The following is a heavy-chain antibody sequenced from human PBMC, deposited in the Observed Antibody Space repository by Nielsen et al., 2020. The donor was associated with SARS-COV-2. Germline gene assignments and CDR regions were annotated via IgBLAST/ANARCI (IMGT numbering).Heavy chain of an antibody. CDR2: ITGNSNTI. CDR1: GLTFSRYS. V-gene: IGHV3-48*01. CDR3: ARKYGSGAIDY. D-gene: IGHD3-10*01. J-gene: IGHJ4*02. Sequence: GGSLRLSCAASGLTFSRYSMNWVRQAPGKGLEWVSYITGNSNTIYYADSVKGRFTISRDNAKNSLYLQMNSLRAEDTAVYYCARKYGSGAIDYWGQGTLVTVSS.